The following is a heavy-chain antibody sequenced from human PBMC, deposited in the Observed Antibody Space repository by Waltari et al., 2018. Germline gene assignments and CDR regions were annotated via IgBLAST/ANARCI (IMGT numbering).Heavy chain of an antibody. J-gene: IGHJ4*02. CDR3: AKDHPSDGWPAFDS. Sequence: LESGGGLAQPGGSLRLSCAASGFSIGTSAMSWGRQAPGKGLEWVSAITRQATTYYAGSVRGRFVISRDDSDNKVHLQMNGLNADDTATYYCAKDHPSDGWPAFDSWGQGTQVIVSS. CDR2: ITRQATT. D-gene: IGHD6-19*01. CDR1: GFSIGTSA. V-gene: IGHV3-23*01.